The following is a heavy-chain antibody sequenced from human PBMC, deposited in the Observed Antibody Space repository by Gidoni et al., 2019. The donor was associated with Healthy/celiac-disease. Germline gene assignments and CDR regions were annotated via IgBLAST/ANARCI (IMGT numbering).Heavy chain of an antibody. J-gene: IGHJ6*03. V-gene: IGHV4-59*01. CDR1: GGPISSYY. D-gene: IGHD2-8*02. CDR3: ARDSTGYYYMDV. Sequence: QVQLQESGPGLVKPSETLSPTCTVSGGPISSYYWSWIRQPPGKGLEWIGYIYYSGSTNYNPSLKSRVTISVDTPKNQFSLKLSSVTAADTAVYYCARDSTGYYYMDVWGKGTTVTVSS. CDR2: IYYSGST.